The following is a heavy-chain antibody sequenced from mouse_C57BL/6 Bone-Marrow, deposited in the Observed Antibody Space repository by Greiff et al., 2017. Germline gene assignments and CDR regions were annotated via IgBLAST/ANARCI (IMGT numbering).Heavy chain of an antibody. CDR2: IYPRSGNT. Sequence: QVQLQQSGAELARPGASVKLSCKASGYTFTSYGISWVKQRTGQGLEWIGEIYPRSGNTYYNEKFKGKATLTADKSSSTAYMELRSLTSEDSAVYFGARGRARKTWDYYDYDDFAYWGQGTLVTVSA. CDR1: GYTFTSYG. D-gene: IGHD2-4*01. V-gene: IGHV1-81*01. J-gene: IGHJ3*01. CDR3: ARGRARKTWDYYDYDDFAY.